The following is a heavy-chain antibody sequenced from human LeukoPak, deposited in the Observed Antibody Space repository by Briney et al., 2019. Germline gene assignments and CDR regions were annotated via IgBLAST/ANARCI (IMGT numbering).Heavy chain of an antibody. CDR3: AREAHSSSNNPPLTTTWSDP. J-gene: IGHJ5*02. V-gene: IGHV4-61*02. CDR2: IYTSGST. CDR1: GGSISSGSYY. D-gene: IGHD6-13*01. Sequence: SETLSLTCTVSGGSISSGSYYGSWIRQPAGKGLEWIGRIYTSGSTNYNPSLKSRATISVDTPKNHFSRKPSSGTAADTAVYYCAREAHSSSNNPPLTTTWSDPWGQGTLVTVSS.